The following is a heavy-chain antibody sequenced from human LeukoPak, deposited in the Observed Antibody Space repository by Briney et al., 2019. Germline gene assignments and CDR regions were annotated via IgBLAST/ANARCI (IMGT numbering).Heavy chain of an antibody. CDR3: ARDQAYYYDSSGYDNFDY. D-gene: IGHD3-22*01. V-gene: IGHV3-21*01. CDR2: ISSSSSYI. CDR1: GFTFSSYS. Sequence: GGSLRLSCAASGFTFSSYSMNCVRQAPGKGLEWVSSISSSSSYIYYADSVKGRFTISRDNAKNSLYLQMNSLRAEDTAVYYCARDQAYYYDSSGYDNFDYWGQGTLVTVSS. J-gene: IGHJ4*02.